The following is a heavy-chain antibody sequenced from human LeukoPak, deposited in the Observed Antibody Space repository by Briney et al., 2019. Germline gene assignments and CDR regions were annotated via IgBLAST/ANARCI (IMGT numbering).Heavy chain of an antibody. J-gene: IGHJ4*02. D-gene: IGHD3-22*01. CDR3: AREVADYYDSSGYSAYFDY. V-gene: IGHV4-59*12. Sequence: SSETLSLTCTVSGGSISSYYWSWIRQPPGKGLEWIGYIYYSGSTNYNPSLKSRVTISVDTSKNQFSLKLSSVTAADTAVYYCAREVADYYDSSGYSAYFDYWGQGTLVTVSS. CDR2: IYYSGST. CDR1: GGSISSYY.